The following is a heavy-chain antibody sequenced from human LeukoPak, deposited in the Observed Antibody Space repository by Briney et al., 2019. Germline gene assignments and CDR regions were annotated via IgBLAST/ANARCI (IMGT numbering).Heavy chain of an antibody. CDR3: ARAQRRGITMIVVVSRRTYYFDY. D-gene: IGHD3-22*01. J-gene: IGHJ4*02. V-gene: IGHV3-48*03. Sequence: GGSLRLSCAASGFTFSSYEMNWVRQAPGKGLEWVSYISSSGSTIYYADSVKGRFTISRDNAKNSLYLQMNSLRAEDTAVYYCARAQRRGITMIVVVSRRTYYFDYWGQGTLVTVSS. CDR2: ISSSGSTI. CDR1: GFTFSSYE.